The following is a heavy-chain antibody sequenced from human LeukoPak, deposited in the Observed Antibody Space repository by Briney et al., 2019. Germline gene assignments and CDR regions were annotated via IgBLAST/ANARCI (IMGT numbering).Heavy chain of an antibody. Sequence: PSETLSLTCTVSGGSISSYYWSWIRQPPGKGLEWIGYIYYSGSTNYNPSLKSRVTISVDTSKNQFSLKLSSVTAADTAVYYCARNGGAAAGTFNYWGQGTLVTVSS. D-gene: IGHD6-13*01. CDR3: ARNGGAAAGTFNY. J-gene: IGHJ4*02. V-gene: IGHV4-59*08. CDR2: IYYSGST. CDR1: GGSISSYY.